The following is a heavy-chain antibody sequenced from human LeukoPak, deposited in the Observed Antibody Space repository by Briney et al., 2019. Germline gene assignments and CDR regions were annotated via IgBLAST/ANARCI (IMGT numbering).Heavy chain of an antibody. CDR1: GGTFSSYA. Sequence: ASVKVSCKASGGTFSSYAISWVRQAPGQGLEWMGGIIPIFSTANYAQKFQGRVTITTDESTSTAYMELSSLRSEDTAVYYCARADYVWGSYRYKWFDPWGQGTLVTVSS. CDR2: IIPIFSTA. D-gene: IGHD3-16*02. J-gene: IGHJ5*02. CDR3: ARADYVWGSYRYKWFDP. V-gene: IGHV1-69*05.